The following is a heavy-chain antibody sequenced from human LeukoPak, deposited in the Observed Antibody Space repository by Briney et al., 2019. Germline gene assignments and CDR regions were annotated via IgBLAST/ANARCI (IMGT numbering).Heavy chain of an antibody. D-gene: IGHD6-13*01. CDR1: GGSFSGYY. CDR3: ARAFVGSSIKYFQH. V-gene: IGHV4-34*01. CDR2: INHSGST. Sequence: SETLSLTCAVYGGSFSGYYWSWIRQPPGKGLEWIGEINHSGSTKYNPSLKSRVTISVDTSKNQFSLKLSSVTAADTAVYYCARAFVGSSIKYFQHWGQGTPDPVSS. J-gene: IGHJ1*01.